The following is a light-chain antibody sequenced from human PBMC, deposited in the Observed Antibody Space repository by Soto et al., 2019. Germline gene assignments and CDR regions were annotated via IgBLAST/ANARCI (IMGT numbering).Light chain of an antibody. J-gene: IGKJ3*01. CDR3: QQYNSYSFT. Sequence: DIQMTQSPSTLSASVGDRVTITCRASQSISTWLAWYQQKPGRAPKFLIYDASRLESGVPSRFSGRGSGTEFTLTISSLQPDDFATYYCQQYNSYSFTFGPGTKVDVK. CDR1: QSISTW. CDR2: DAS. V-gene: IGKV1-5*01.